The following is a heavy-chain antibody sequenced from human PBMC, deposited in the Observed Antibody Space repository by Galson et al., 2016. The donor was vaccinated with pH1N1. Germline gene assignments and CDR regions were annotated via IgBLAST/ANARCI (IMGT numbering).Heavy chain of an antibody. CDR2: IRTDGINK. V-gene: IGHV3-30*02. CDR3: AKDLLIPGMTPVINPDDY. D-gene: IGHD4-17*01. J-gene: IGHJ4*02. CDR1: GFSFSSYG. Sequence: SLRLSCAAAGFSFSSYGFHWVRQAPGKGLEWVAFIRTDGINKNDADSVKGRFTISRDNSRKTLFLQMNGLRAEDTAVYYCAKDLLIPGMTPVINPDDYWGQGTLVTVSS.